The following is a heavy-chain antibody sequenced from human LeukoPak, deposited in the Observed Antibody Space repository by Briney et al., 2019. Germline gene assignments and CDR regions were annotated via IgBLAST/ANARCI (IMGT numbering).Heavy chain of an antibody. CDR2: INPNSGGT. CDR1: GYTFTGYY. D-gene: IGHD6-6*01. V-gene: IGHV1-2*02. CDR3: ARFEYSSSSDGY. Sequence: GASVKVSCKASGYTFTGYYMHWVRQAPGQGLEWMVWINPNSGGTNYAQKFQGRVTMTRDTSISTAYMELSRLRSDDTAVYYCARFEYSSSSDGYWGQGTLVTVSS. J-gene: IGHJ4*02.